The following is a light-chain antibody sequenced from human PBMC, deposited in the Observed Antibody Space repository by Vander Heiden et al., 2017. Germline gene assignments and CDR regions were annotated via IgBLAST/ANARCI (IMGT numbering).Light chain of an antibody. CDR2: DA. Sequence: IVLTQSPGTLSLSPGERATLSCRASQSVSNNSLAWYQHKPGLAPRLLIYDAYRGSGTDFTLTISRLAPEDFAVYYCQHYGSSPRTFGQGSKVEIK. CDR1: QSVSNNS. CDR3: QHYGSSPRT. V-gene: IGKV3-20*01. J-gene: IGKJ1*01.